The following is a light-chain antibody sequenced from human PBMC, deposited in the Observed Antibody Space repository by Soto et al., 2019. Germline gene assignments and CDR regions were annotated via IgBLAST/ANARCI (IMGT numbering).Light chain of an antibody. J-gene: IGKJ1*01. CDR1: QSVSSSY. Sequence: IGLTQSRGTLSLSPGERATLSCRASQSVSSSYLAWYQNKPGQDPRILIYDSSKRATDIPARFSGGGSGTDFNLTISSLETEDFAFYDCQQRGQWTRTFGQGTKLDIK. CDR2: DSS. CDR3: QQRGQWTRT. V-gene: IGKV3D-20*02.